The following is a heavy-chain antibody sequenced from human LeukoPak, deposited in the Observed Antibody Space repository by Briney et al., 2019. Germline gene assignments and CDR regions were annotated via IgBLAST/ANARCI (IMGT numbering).Heavy chain of an antibody. J-gene: IGHJ6*03. CDR2: ISYDGSNE. Sequence: PGGSLRLSCAASGFTFSSYVMHWVRQAPGKGLEWVAIISYDGSNEYYADSVKGRFTISRDNSKNTLYLQMNSLRAADTAVYYCARVWTGQWPPHYYYMDVWGKGTTVTISS. V-gene: IGHV3-30*04. CDR1: GFTFSSYV. D-gene: IGHD6-19*01. CDR3: ARVWTGQWPPHYYYMDV.